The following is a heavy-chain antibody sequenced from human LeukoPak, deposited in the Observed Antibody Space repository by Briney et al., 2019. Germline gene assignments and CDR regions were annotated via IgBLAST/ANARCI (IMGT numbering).Heavy chain of an antibody. CDR3: ARALDYGDYGIDY. CDR2: IYTSGST. V-gene: IGHV4-61*02. J-gene: IGHJ4*02. CDR1: GGSISSGSYY. Sequence: PSQTLSLTCTVSGGSISSGSYYWSWIRQPAGKGLEWIGRIYTSGSTNYNPSLKSRVTISVDTSKNQFSLKLSSVTAADTAVYYCARALDYGDYGIDYWGQGTLVTVSS. D-gene: IGHD4-17*01.